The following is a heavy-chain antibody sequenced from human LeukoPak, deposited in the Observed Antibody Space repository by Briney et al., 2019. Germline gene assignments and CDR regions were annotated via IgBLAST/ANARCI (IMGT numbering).Heavy chain of an antibody. V-gene: IGHV1-69*05. J-gene: IGHJ1*01. Sequence: SVKVSCKASGGTFSSYAISWVRQAPGQGLEWMGGIIPIFGTANYAQKFQGRVTITTDESTSTAYMELSSLRSEDTAVYYCASEAAAGLTRQHWGQGTLVTVSS. CDR1: GGTFSSYA. D-gene: IGHD6-13*01. CDR2: IIPIFGTA. CDR3: ASEAAAGLTRQH.